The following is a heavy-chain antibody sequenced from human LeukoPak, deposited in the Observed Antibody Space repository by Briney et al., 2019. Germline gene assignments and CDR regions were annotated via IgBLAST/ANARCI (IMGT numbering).Heavy chain of an antibody. CDR3: ARGFEFQAWMPAAAGTSYFDY. CDR1: GFTVSSNY. CDR2: IYYSGST. J-gene: IGHJ4*02. Sequence: PGGSLRLSCAASGFTVSSNYMSWVRQPPGKGLEWIGSIYYSGSTYYNPSLKSRVTISVDTSKNQFSLKLSSVTAADTAVYYCARGFEFQAWMPAAAGTSYFDYWGQGTLVTVSS. D-gene: IGHD6-13*01. V-gene: IGHV4-39*07.